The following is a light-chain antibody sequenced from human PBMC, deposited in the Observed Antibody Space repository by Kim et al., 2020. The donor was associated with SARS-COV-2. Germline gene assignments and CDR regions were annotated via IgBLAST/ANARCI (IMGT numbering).Light chain of an antibody. CDR3: NSRDSSGNHLWV. Sequence: SSELTQDPAVSVALGQTVRITCQGDSLRRYYASWYQQKPGQAPVLVIYGKNNRPSGLPDRFSGSSSGNTASLTITGAQAEDEADYYCNSRDSSGNHLWVFGGGTQLTVL. J-gene: IGLJ3*02. CDR1: SLRRYY. V-gene: IGLV3-19*01. CDR2: GKN.